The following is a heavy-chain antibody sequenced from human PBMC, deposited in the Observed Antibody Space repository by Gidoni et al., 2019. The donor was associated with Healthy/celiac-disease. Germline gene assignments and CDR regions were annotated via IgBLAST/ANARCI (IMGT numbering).Heavy chain of an antibody. CDR1: GGTFSSYA. Sequence: QVQLVQSGAEVKKPGSSVKVSCKASGGTFSSYAISWVRQAPGQGLEWMGRIIPLLGIANYAQKFQGRVTMTADKSTSTAYMELSSLRSEDTAVYYCARGNWGQKYYYYYGMDVWGQGTTVTVSS. CDR3: ARGNWGQKYYYYYGMDV. J-gene: IGHJ6*02. V-gene: IGHV1-69*04. CDR2: IIPLLGIA. D-gene: IGHD7-27*01.